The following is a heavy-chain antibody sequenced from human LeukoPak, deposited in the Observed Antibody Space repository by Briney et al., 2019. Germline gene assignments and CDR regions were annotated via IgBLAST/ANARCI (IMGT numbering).Heavy chain of an antibody. D-gene: IGHD6-13*01. CDR1: GFTFSSYW. V-gene: IGHV3-74*01. CDR2: INSDGTST. J-gene: IGHJ4*02. CDR3: ASGSPGYSSSWSNY. Sequence: GGSLRLSCAASGFTFSSYWMHWVRQAPGKGLVWVSRINSDGTSTSYADSVKGRFTISRDNAKNTLSLQMNSLRAEDTAMYYCASGSPGYSSSWSNYWGQGTLVTVSS.